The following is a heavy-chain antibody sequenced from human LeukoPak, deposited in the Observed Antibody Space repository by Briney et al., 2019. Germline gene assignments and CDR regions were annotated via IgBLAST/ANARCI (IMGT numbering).Heavy chain of an antibody. CDR1: GGSISSGGYY. CDR3: ARDRRSWGYCSGGSCYPVVFDY. Sequence: SETLSLTCTVSGGSISSGGYYWSWIRQPAGKGLEWIGRIYTSGSTYYNPSLKSRATISVDTSKNQLSLKLSPVTAADTAVYYCARDRRSWGYCSGGSCYPVVFDYWGQGTLVTVSS. CDR2: IYTSGST. J-gene: IGHJ4*02. D-gene: IGHD2-15*01. V-gene: IGHV4-61*02.